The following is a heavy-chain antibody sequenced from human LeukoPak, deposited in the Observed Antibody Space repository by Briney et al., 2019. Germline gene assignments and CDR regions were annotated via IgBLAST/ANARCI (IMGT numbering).Heavy chain of an antibody. Sequence: SETLSLTCTVSGGSVSSGSYYWSWIRQPPGKGLEWIGYIYYSGSTNYNPSLKSRVTISVDTSKNQFSLKLSSVTAADTAVYYCARDRREYYGSGSYSTNWGQGTLITISS. CDR1: GGSVSSGSYY. CDR2: IYYSGST. CDR3: ARDRREYYGSGSYSTN. J-gene: IGHJ4*02. V-gene: IGHV4-61*01. D-gene: IGHD3-10*01.